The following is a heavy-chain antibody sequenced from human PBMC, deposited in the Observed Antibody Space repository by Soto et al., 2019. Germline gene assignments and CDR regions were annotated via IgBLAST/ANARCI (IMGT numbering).Heavy chain of an antibody. D-gene: IGHD5-12*01. CDR1: GFTFSTHW. CDR3: AIVPTGGNDWV. CDR2: INSDGSTT. J-gene: IGHJ4*02. Sequence: EVQLLESGGGLIQPGGSLRLSCAASGFTFSTHWMHWVRQAPGKGLVWVSRINSDGSTTNYVDSVKGRFTISRDNAKNTVYLQMNSLRAEDTAVYYCAIVPTGGNDWVWGQGTLGTVS. V-gene: IGHV3-74*01.